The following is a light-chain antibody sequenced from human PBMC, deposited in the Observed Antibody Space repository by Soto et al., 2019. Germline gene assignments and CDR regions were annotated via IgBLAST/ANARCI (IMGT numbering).Light chain of an antibody. J-gene: IGKJ5*01. V-gene: IGKV1D-12*01. Sequence: DIQVTQSPSSVSASVGDRVTITCRASQDIAGYLALYQHKPGRTPELLIHGASRLQSGVPARFSGSGSGTDFTLSINSLQPEDFATYYCQKAYSFPINFGQGTRLEIK. CDR3: QKAYSFPIN. CDR1: QDIAGY. CDR2: GAS.